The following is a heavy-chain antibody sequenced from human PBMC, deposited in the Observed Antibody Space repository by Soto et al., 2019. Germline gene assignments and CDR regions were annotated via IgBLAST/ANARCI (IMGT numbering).Heavy chain of an antibody. J-gene: IGHJ4*02. CDR1: GFTFSSYA. CDR3: ARDILEYYYDSSGYYSAFDY. CDR2: ISYDGSNK. Sequence: SLRLSCAASGFTFSSYAMHWVRQAPGKGLEWVAVISYDGSNKYYADSVKGRFTISRDNSKNTLYLQMNSLRAEDTAVYYCARDILEYYYDSSGYYSAFDYWGQGTLVTVSS. D-gene: IGHD3-22*01. V-gene: IGHV3-30-3*01.